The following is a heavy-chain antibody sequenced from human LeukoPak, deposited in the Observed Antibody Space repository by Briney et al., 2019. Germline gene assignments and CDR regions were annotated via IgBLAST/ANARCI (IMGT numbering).Heavy chain of an antibody. CDR3: ARDPSDYGDYADY. CDR2: ISSSSSYI. V-gene: IGHV3-21*01. Sequence: GGSLRLSCAASGFTFSSYSMNWVRQAPGKGLEWVSSISSSSSYIYYADSVKGRFTISRDNAKNSLYLQMNSPRAEDTAVYYCARDPSDYGDYADYWGQGTLVTVSS. D-gene: IGHD4-17*01. J-gene: IGHJ4*02. CDR1: GFTFSSYS.